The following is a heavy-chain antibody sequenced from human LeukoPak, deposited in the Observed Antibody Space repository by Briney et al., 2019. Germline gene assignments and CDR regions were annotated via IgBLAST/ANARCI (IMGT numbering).Heavy chain of an antibody. CDR2: IYSGGST. CDR3: ARDLKMDV. V-gene: IGHV3-53*01. J-gene: IGHJ6*02. Sequence: PGGSLRLSCAAFGFTFSSYSMNWVRQAPGKGLEWVSVIYSGGSTYYADSVKGRFTISRDNSKNTLYLQMNSLRAEDTAVYYCARDLKMDVWGQGTTVTVSS. CDR1: GFTFSSYS.